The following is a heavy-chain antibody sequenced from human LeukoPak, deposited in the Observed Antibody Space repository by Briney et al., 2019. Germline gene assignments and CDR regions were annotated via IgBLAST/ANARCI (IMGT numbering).Heavy chain of an antibody. CDR1: GGSISSSSNYY. CDR2: IYYSGST. V-gene: IGHV4-39*07. J-gene: IGHJ4*02. CDR3: ARNRDYGSGSYTFDY. Sequence: SETLSLTCPVSGGSISSSSNYYWGWIRQPPGKGLEWIGSIYYSGSTYYNTSLKSRVTISVDTSKNQFSLKLSSVTAADTAVYYCARNRDYGSGSYTFDYWGQGTLVTVSS. D-gene: IGHD3-10*01.